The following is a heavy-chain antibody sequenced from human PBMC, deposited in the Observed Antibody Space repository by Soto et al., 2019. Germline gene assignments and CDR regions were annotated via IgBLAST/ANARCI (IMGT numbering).Heavy chain of an antibody. V-gene: IGHV1-69*06. D-gene: IGHD5-12*01. CDR3: ARDIQPRRDGYNSFDY. CDR1: GGTFSSYA. CDR2: IIPIFGTA. Sequence: SVKVSCKASGGTFSSYAISWVRQAPGQGLEWMGGIIPIFGTANYAQKFQGRVTITADKSTSTAYMELSSLRSEGTAVYYCARDIQPRRDGYNSFDYWVQGPLVTVSS. J-gene: IGHJ4*02.